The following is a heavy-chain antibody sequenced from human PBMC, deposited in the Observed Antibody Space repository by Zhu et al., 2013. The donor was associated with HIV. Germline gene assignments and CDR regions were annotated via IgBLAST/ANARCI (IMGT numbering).Heavy chain of an antibody. D-gene: IGHD3-22*01. CDR1: GGTFSNYT. V-gene: IGHV1-69*01. CDR3: IRRAFYYDRSWFDP. CDR2: IIPIFGSA. Sequence: QVQLVQSGAEVKKPGSSVKVSCKASGGTFSNYTITWVRQVPGQGPEWMGGIIPIFGSANYAQRFQGRVTITADESTRTAYMELSTLRSEDTAVYYCIRRAFYYDRSWFDPWGQGTLVTVSS. J-gene: IGHJ5*02.